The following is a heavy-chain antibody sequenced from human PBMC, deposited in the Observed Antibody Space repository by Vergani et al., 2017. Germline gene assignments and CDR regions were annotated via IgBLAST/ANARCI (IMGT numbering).Heavy chain of an antibody. CDR3: ARLYGRDSSGSKYFDY. D-gene: IGHD3-22*01. Sequence: EVQLVQSGAEVNKPGESLKISCQISGYSFTNYWIGWVRQMPGKGLEWMGIIHPADSDTRYSPSFQGQVTISVDKSISTAYLQRSSLRASDSAMYYCARLYGRDSSGSKYFDYWGQGTVVTVSS. V-gene: IGHV5-51*01. CDR1: GYSFTNYW. J-gene: IGHJ4*02. CDR2: IHPADSDT.